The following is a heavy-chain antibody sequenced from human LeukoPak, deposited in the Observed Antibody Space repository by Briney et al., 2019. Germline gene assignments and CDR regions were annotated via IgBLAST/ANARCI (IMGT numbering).Heavy chain of an antibody. V-gene: IGHV3-23*01. Sequence: PGGSLILSCTASGFTFRSYAMTWVRQAPGKGLEWVSVISGSGGSTYYAASVKGRFTHSRDNSNNTLYRQMNGLRAEDTAVYYCAKAVDFWSGLDYCGQATLVTVSS. J-gene: IGHJ4*02. CDR1: GFTFRSYA. D-gene: IGHD3-3*01. CDR3: AKAVDFWSGLDY. CDR2: ISGSGGST.